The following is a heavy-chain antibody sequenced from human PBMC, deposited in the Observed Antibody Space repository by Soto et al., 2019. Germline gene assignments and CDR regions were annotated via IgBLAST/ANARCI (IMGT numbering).Heavy chain of an antibody. CDR3: AKDGYSSGWSSDAFDI. J-gene: IGHJ3*02. CDR2: IIGSRGST. D-gene: IGHD6-19*01. CDR1: GFTFSSYA. V-gene: IGHV3-23*01. Sequence: EVQLLESGGGLVQPGGSLRLSCAASGFTFSSYAMSWVRQAPGKGLEWVSAIIGSRGSTYYADSVKGRFTISRDNSKKTLYLQLNSLRAEDTAVYYCAKDGYSSGWSSDAFDIWGQGTMVTVSS.